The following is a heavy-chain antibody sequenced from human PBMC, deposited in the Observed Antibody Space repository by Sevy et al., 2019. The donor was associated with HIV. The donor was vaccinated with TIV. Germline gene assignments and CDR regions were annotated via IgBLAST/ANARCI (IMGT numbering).Heavy chain of an antibody. CDR2: ISYDGSNK. CDR1: GFTFSSYA. Sequence: GGSLRLSCAASGFTFSSYAMHWVRQAPGKGLEWVAVISYDGSNKYYADSVKGRFTISRDNSKNTLYLQMNSLRAEDTAVYYCARDPFRGSYVHSVLDYWGQGTLVTVSS. V-gene: IGHV3-30-3*01. J-gene: IGHJ4*02. CDR3: ARDPFRGSYVHSVLDY. D-gene: IGHD1-26*01.